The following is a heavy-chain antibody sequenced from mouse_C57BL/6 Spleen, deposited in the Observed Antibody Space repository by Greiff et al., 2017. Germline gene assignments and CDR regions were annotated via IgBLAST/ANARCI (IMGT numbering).Heavy chain of an antibody. V-gene: IGHV1-82*01. CDR2: IYPGDGDT. CDR3: ARSAGEDYDDMDY. J-gene: IGHJ4*01. CDR1: GYAFSSSW. Sequence: QVQLQQSGPELVKPGASVKISCKASGYAFSSSWMNWVKQRPGKGLEWIGRIYPGDGDTNYNGKFKGKATLTADKSSSTAYMQLSSLTSEDSAVYFCARSAGEDYDDMDYWGQGTSVTVSS.